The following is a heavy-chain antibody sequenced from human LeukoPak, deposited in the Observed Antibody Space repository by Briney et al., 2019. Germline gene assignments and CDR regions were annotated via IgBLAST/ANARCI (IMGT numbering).Heavy chain of an antibody. CDR2: IYTSGST. V-gene: IGHV4-4*07. CDR3: ARGQFSSSGYYYYYMDV. CDR1: GGSISSYY. J-gene: IGHJ6*03. Sequence: SETLSLTCTVSGGSISSYYWSWIRQPAGKGLEWIGRIYTSGSTNYNPSLKSRVTMSVDTSKNQFSLKLSSVTAADTAVYYCARGQFSSSGYYYYYMDVWGKGTTVTVSS. D-gene: IGHD6-6*01.